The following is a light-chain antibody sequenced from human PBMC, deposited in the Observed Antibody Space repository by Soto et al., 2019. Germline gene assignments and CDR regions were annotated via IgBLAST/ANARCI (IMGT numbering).Light chain of an antibody. J-gene: IGLJ2*01. V-gene: IGLV1-44*01. CDR1: SSNIGSNT. CDR3: AAWDDSLNGQGV. Sequence: QSVLTQPPSASGTPGQRVTISCSGSSSNIGSNTVNWYQQLPGTAPKLLIYSNNQRPSGVPDRFSGSKSGTSASLAISGLQYEDEADYYCAAWDDSLNGQGVFGGGTKLTVL. CDR2: SNN.